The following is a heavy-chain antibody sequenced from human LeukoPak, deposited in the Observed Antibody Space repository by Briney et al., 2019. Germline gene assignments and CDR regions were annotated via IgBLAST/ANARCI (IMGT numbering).Heavy chain of an antibody. Sequence: ASVKVSCKASGGTFSSYAISWVRQAPGQGLEWMGGIIPIFGTANYAQKFQGRVTITTDESTSTAHMELSSLRSEDTAVYYCAAPRMWELWGVFDYWGQGTLVTVSS. V-gene: IGHV1-69*05. CDR1: GGTFSSYA. CDR3: AAPRMWELWGVFDY. D-gene: IGHD1-26*01. CDR2: IIPIFGTA. J-gene: IGHJ4*02.